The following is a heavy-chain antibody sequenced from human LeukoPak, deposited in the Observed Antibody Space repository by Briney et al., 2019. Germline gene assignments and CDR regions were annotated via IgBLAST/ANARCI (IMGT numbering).Heavy chain of an antibody. V-gene: IGHV3-11*01. CDR2: ISSSGSTI. D-gene: IGHD3-22*01. CDR3: ARAVSYYYDSSGYSY. Sequence: GGSLRLSCAASGFTFSDYYMSWIRQAPGKGLEWVSYISSSGSTIYYADSVKGGFTISRDNAKNSLYLQMNSLRAEDTAVYYCARAVSYYYDSSGYSYWGQGTLVTVSS. CDR1: GFTFSDYY. J-gene: IGHJ4*02.